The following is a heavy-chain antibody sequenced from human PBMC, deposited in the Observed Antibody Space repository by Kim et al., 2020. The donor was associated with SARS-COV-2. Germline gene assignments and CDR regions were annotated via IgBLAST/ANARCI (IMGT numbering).Heavy chain of an antibody. J-gene: IGHJ4*02. D-gene: IGHD7-27*01. Sequence: SETLSLTCTVSGGSISSSDYYWGWIRQPPGKGLEWIGSIFYIGYTYYNPSLKSRVTISVDTSKNQFSLKLNSVTAADTAVYHCARHRNPGVGKFDYWGQGTPVTVSS. V-gene: IGHV4-39*01. CDR1: GGSISSSDYY. CDR3: ARHRNPGVGKFDY. CDR2: IFYIGYT.